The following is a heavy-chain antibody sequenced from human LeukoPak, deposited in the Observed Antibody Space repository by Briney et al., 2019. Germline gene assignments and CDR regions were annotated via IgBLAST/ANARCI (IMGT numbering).Heavy chain of an antibody. J-gene: IGHJ6*03. CDR2: IWSSGGIWSSGGT. V-gene: IGHV4-4*07. CDR1: DGSINNYY. Sequence: PSETLSLICTVSDGSINNYYWTWIRQPAGKGLEWMGRIWSSGGIWSSGGTNYNPSLTSRITMSVDTSKNQLSLKLSSATAADTAVYYCARDSPEGYTYGHYYYYMDVWGKGTTVTVSS. D-gene: IGHD5-18*01. CDR3: ARDSPEGYTYGHYYYYMDV.